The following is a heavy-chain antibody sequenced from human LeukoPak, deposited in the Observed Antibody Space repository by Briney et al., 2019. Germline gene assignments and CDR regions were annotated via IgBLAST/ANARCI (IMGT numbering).Heavy chain of an antibody. CDR2: IYPGDSDT. V-gene: IGHV5-51*01. CDR1: GYSFTSYW. D-gene: IGHD6-6*01. Sequence: GESLKISCKGSGYSFTSYWIGWVRQMPGKGLEWMGIIYPGDSDTRYSPSFQGQVTISADKSIGTAYLQWSSLKASDTAMYYCASMSIAARTMNDDAFDIWGQGTMVTVSS. CDR3: ASMSIAARTMNDDAFDI. J-gene: IGHJ3*02.